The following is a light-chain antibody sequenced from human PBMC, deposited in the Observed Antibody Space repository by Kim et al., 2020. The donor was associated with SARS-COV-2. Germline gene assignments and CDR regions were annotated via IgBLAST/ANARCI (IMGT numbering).Light chain of an antibody. J-gene: IGKJ2*01. CDR2: KAS. V-gene: IGKV1-5*03. Sequence: ASVGDRVTLTCRASQSISSWLAWYQQKTGEAPQVLIYKASSIESGVPSRFIGGGSGTEFTLTISSLQPDDFATYFCHQYNNYPHTFGQGTKLEI. CDR1: QSISSW. CDR3: HQYNNYPHT.